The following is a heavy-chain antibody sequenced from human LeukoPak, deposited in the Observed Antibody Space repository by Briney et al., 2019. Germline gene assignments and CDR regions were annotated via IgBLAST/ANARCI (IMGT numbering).Heavy chain of an antibody. V-gene: IGHV1-24*01. CDR2: FDPEDGET. CDR1: GYTLTELS. D-gene: IGHD2-2*01. Sequence: GASVKVSCKVSGYTLTELSMHWVRQAPGKGLEWMGGFDPEDGETIYAQKFQGRVTMTEDTSTDTAYMELSSLRSEDTAVYYCATSGYGCSSTSCYRFDYWGQGTLVTVSS. CDR3: ATSGYGCSSTSCYRFDY. J-gene: IGHJ4*02.